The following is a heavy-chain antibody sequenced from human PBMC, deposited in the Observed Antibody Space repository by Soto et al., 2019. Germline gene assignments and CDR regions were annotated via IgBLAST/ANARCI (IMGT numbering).Heavy chain of an antibody. J-gene: IGHJ6*02. CDR2: IKQDGSEK. V-gene: IGHV3-7*01. D-gene: IGHD3-10*01. CDR3: ARDVWEITMVRGVILGGMDV. Sequence: GSLRLSCAASGFTFSSYWMSWVRQAPGKGLEWVANIKQDGSEKYYVDSVKGRFTISRDNAKNSLYLQMNSLRAEDTAVYYCARDVWEITMVRGVILGGMDVWGQGTTVTVSS. CDR1: GFTFSSYW.